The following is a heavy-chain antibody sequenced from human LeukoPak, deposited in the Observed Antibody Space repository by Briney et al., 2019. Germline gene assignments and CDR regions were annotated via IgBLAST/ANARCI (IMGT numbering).Heavy chain of an antibody. D-gene: IGHD6-19*01. Sequence: SETLSLTCAVYGGSFSGYYWSWIRQPPGKGREWIGEINHSGSTNYNPSLKSRVTISVDTSKNQFSLKLSSVTAADTAVYYCARVRGGISSGWFYYYYYGMDVWGQGTTVTVSS. CDR3: ARVRGGISSGWFYYYYYGMDV. V-gene: IGHV4-34*01. J-gene: IGHJ6*02. CDR1: GGSFSGYY. CDR2: INHSGST.